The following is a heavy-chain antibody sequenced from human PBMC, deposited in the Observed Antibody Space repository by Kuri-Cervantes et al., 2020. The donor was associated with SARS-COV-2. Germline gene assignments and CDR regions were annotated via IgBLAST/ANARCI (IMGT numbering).Heavy chain of an antibody. J-gene: IGHJ3*02. Sequence: GGSLRLSCAASGFTFSSYSMNWVRQAPGKGLEWVSYISSSSSTIYYADSVKGRFTISRDNAKNSLYLQMNSLRAEDTAVYYCAKEFLGEYDFWSGYRDAFDIWGQGTMVTVSS. CDR3: AKEFLGEYDFWSGYRDAFDI. V-gene: IGHV3-48*01. D-gene: IGHD3-3*01. CDR2: ISSSSSTI. CDR1: GFTFSSYS.